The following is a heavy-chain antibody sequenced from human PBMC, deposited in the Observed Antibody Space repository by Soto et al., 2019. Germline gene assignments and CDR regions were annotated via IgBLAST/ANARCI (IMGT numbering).Heavy chain of an antibody. CDR2: INHSGST. D-gene: IGHD2-15*01. CDR1: GGSFSGFY. CDR3: VSKLGSCTGGSCNWYFDL. J-gene: IGHJ2*01. V-gene: IGHV4-34*01. Sequence: QVQLQQWGAGLLKPSETLSLTCAVYGGSFSGFYWSWIRQPPGKGLEWIGEINHSGSTNYNPSLKSRVTISADKSKNQFSLQLSSVTAADTAVYYRVSKLGSCTGGSCNWYFDLWGRGTLVTVSS.